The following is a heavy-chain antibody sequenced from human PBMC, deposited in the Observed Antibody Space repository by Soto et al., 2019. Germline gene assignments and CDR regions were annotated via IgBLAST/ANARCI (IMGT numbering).Heavy chain of an antibody. CDR1: GFTFSGYA. D-gene: IGHD6-19*01. CDR3: AKGGRQWLVTSAFNY. CDR2: ISGGGGST. J-gene: IGHJ4*02. V-gene: IGHV3-23*01. Sequence: PVGSLRLSCAASGFTFSGYAMSWVRQAPGKGLEWVSAISGGGGSTYYADPVKGRFTISRDSSKNTLYLQMTSLRAEDTAMYYCAKGGRQWLVTSAFNYWGQGALVTVSS.